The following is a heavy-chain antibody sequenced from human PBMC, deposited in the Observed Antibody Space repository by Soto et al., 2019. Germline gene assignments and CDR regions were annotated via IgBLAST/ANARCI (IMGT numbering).Heavy chain of an antibody. CDR2: IYYTGNT. J-gene: IGHJ6*02. V-gene: IGHV4-39*01. D-gene: IGHD2-15*01. CDR1: GDSSVSSNSYY. Sequence: PSETLSLTCTVSGDSSVSSNSYYWGWIRQPPGKGLEWIGSIYYTGNTFYSPSFRSRLTISVDTSKSQLSLKLRSVTAADTATYYCASEVSSTDGMDVWGQGTTVTVSS. CDR3: ASEVSSTDGMDV.